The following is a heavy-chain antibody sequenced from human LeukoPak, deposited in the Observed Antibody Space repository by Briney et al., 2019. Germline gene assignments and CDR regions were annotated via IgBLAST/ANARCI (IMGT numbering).Heavy chain of an antibody. CDR2: ISWNSGYI. V-gene: IGHV3-9*01. CDR1: GFTFSNYW. D-gene: IGHD4-17*01. CDR3: ATPTTVTTDI. J-gene: IGHJ3*02. Sequence: PGGSLRLSCAASGFTFSNYWMHWVRQAPGKGLEWVSGISWNSGYIGYADSVKGRFTISRDNAKNSLSLQMNSLRAEDTAVYYCATPTTVTTDIWGQGTMVTVSS.